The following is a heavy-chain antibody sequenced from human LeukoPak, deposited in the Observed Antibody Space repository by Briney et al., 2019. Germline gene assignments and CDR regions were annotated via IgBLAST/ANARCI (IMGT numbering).Heavy chain of an antibody. V-gene: IGHV3-9*01. CDR3: ARTLGDYFDY. CDR1: GFTFDDYA. D-gene: IGHD3/OR15-3a*01. J-gene: IGHJ4*02. CDR2: ISWNSGSI. Sequence: GGSLRLSCAASGFTFDDYAMLWVRQAPGKGLEWVSGISWNSGSIGYADSVKGRFTISRDNAKNSLYLQMNSLRAEDTALYYCARTLGDYFDYWGQGTLVTVSS.